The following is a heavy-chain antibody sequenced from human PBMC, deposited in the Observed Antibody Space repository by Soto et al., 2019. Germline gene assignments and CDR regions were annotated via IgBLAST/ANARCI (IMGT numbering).Heavy chain of an antibody. J-gene: IGHJ4*02. Sequence: QVQLVQSGAEVKKPGSSVKVSRKASGGTFSSYAISWVRQAPGKGLEWMGGIIPIFGTAHYAQKFQGRVTIFTHESPSTAYMELSNLRSEDTAVYSCERAPFPRPGTSNGYFDYWGQGTLVTVSS. CDR2: IIPIFGTA. CDR3: ERAPFPRPGTSNGYFDY. V-gene: IGHV1-69*01. D-gene: IGHD1-7*01. CDR1: GGTFSSYA.